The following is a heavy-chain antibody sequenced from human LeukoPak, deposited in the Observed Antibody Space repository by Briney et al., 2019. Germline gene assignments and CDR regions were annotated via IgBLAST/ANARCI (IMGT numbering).Heavy chain of an antibody. V-gene: IGHV4-34*01. CDR2: INHSGST. D-gene: IGHD6-19*01. J-gene: IGHJ1*01. Sequence: SETLSLTCAVYGGSFSSYYWSWIRQPPGKGLEWIGEINHSGSTNYNPSLKSRVTISVDTSKNQFSLKLSSVTAADTAVYYCASNVAVAEDEYFQHWGQGTLVTVSS. CDR3: ASNVAVAEDEYFQH. CDR1: GGSFSSYY.